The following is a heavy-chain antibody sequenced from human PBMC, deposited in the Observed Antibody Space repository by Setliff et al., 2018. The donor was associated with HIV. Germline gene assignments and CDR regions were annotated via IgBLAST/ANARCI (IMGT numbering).Heavy chain of an antibody. Sequence: PSETLSLTCSVSGDSFTGYYWNWIRQSAGKGLEWIGRIYTNGATSYNPSLRSRVTISVDTSKNQFSLSLSSVTATDTALYFCAAAEGQGPWYFFDNWGQGTQVTVSS. CDR1: GDSFTGYY. D-gene: IGHD6-13*01. CDR3: AAAEGQGPWYFFDN. CDR2: IYTNGAT. J-gene: IGHJ4*02. V-gene: IGHV4-4*07.